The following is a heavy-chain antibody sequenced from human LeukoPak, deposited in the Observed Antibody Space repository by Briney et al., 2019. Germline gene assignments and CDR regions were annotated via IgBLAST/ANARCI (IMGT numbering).Heavy chain of an antibody. CDR2: IYYSGST. V-gene: IGHV4-39*01. CDR3: ARGPRQLNYYDSSGPTRGRWFDP. D-gene: IGHD3-22*01. CDR1: GGSITTSSYY. J-gene: IGHJ5*02. Sequence: SETLSLTCTVSGGSITTSSYYWGWIRQPPGKGLEWIGIIYYSGSTYYNPSLKGRVTISVDTSKNQFSLKLSSVTAADTAVYYCARGPRQLNYYDSSGPTRGRWFDPWGQGTLVTVSS.